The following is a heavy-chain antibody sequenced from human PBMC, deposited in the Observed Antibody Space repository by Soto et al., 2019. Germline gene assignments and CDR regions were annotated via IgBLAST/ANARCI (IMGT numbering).Heavy chain of an antibody. Sequence: ASVKVSCKASGYTFTSYDINWVRQATEQGLEGMGWMNPNSGNTGYAQKFQGRVTMTRSTSISTAYMELSSLRSEDTAVYYCARGGFYYDSSAYYRPFDYWGQGTLVTVSS. CDR3: ARGGFYYDSSAYYRPFDY. CDR2: MNPNSGNT. CDR1: GYTFTSYD. D-gene: IGHD3-22*01. J-gene: IGHJ4*02. V-gene: IGHV1-8*01.